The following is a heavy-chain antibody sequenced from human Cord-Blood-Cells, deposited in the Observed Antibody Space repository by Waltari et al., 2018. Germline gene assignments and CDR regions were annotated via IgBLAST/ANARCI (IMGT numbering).Heavy chain of an antibody. J-gene: IGHJ6*02. CDR3: ARVDIVLDYYGMDV. CDR2: INHSGST. Sequence: QVQLQQWGAGLLKPSETLSLTCAVYGGSFSGYYWSWIRQPPGKGLEWIGEINHSGSTNYNPSLKSRVTISVDTSKNQFSLKLSSVTAADTAVYYCARVDIVLDYYGMDVWGQGTTVTVSS. V-gene: IGHV4-34*01. D-gene: IGHD2-8*02. CDR1: GGSFSGYY.